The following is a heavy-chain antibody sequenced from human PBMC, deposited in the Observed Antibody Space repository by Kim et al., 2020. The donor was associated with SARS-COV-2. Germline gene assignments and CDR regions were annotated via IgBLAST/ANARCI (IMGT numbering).Heavy chain of an antibody. V-gene: IGHV4-39*01. Sequence: SETLSLTCTGSGGSISSSSYYWGWIRQPPGKGLEWIGSSYYSGSTYYNPSLKSRVTISVDTSKNQFSLKLSSVTAADTAVYYCARSVVPAAMRRKDYYY. CDR3: ARSVVPAAMRRKDYYY. D-gene: IGHD2-2*01. J-gene: IGHJ6*01. CDR2: SYYSGST. CDR1: GGSISSSSYY.